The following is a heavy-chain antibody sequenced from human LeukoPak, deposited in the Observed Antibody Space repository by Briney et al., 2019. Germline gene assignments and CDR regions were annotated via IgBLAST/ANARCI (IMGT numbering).Heavy chain of an antibody. CDR3: ARSLSPAVGGKYYYFYGMDV. Sequence: PSDTLSLTCTVSGGSVSSDTYYWSWIRQPPGKGLEWIGYIYYRRSTNYNPSLKSRVTVSVDTSKNHFSLKLTSVTAADTAVYYCARSLSPAVGGKYYYFYGMDVWGQGTTVTVSS. D-gene: IGHD3-3*01. J-gene: IGHJ6*02. CDR2: IYYRRST. V-gene: IGHV4-61*03. CDR1: GGSVSSDTYY.